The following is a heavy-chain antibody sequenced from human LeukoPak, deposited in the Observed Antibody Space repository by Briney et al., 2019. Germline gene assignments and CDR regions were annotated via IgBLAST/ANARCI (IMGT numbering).Heavy chain of an antibody. D-gene: IGHD3-16*02. CDR3: ARKLGNVWGSYRYRGYFDY. J-gene: IGHJ4*02. V-gene: IGHV4-59*12. CDR1: GGSISSYY. CDR2: VYYTGST. Sequence: SETLSLTCTVSGGSISSYYWSWIRQPPGKGLEWIGYVYYTGSTNCNPSLKSRVTISVDTSKNQFSLKLSSVTAADTAVYYCARKLGNVWGSYRYRGYFDYWGQGTLVTVSS.